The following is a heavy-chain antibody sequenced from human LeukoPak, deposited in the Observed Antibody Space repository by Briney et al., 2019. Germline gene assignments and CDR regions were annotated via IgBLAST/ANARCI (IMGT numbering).Heavy chain of an antibody. CDR1: GFTSSTYA. J-gene: IGHJ4*02. CDR3: AKDVVVTTHRALDY. V-gene: IGHV3-23*01. Sequence: GGSLRLSCAASGFTSSTYAMSWVRQAPGKGLEWVSAISGSGGTTYYADSVKGRFTISRDNSKNTLYLQMNSLRAEDTAVYYCAKDVVVTTHRALDYWGQGTLVTVSS. CDR2: ISGSGGTT. D-gene: IGHD2-21*02.